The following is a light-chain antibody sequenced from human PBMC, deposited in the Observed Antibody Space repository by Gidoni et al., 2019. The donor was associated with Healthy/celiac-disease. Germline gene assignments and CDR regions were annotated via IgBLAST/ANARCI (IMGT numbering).Light chain of an antibody. J-gene: IGLJ2*01. CDR3: CSYAGSYTYVV. CDR1: ISDVVGYNY. V-gene: IGLV2-11*01. Sequence: QSALSQPPSVSGSPGQSVTISCTVTISDVVGYNYVSWYQQHPGKAPKLMIYDVSKRPSGVPDRFSGSKSGNTASLTISGLQAEDEADYYCCSYAGSYTYVVFGGGTKLTVL. CDR2: DVS.